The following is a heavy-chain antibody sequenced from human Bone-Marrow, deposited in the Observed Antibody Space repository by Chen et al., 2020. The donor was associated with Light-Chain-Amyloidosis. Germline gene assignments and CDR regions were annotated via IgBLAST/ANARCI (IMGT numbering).Heavy chain of an antibody. D-gene: IGHD3-9*01. V-gene: IGHV3-23*04. CDR1: GFAFSSYA. Sequence: EVQLVESGGGLLQRGGSLRLSCAASGFAFSSYAMSWVRQAPGKGLEWVSTMRGRGGSRYYGDSGKGRLTISRDNSKNALVLQMNSLRAEDTAVYYCAKDISYDDILPGYPADAFDIWGQGTMVTVSS. CDR2: MRGRGGSR. J-gene: IGHJ3*02. CDR3: AKDISYDDILPGYPADAFDI.